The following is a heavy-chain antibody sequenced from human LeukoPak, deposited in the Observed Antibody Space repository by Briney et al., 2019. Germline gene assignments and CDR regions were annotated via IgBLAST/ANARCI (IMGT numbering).Heavy chain of an antibody. D-gene: IGHD6-13*01. J-gene: IGHJ4*02. CDR1: GGSISSYY. CDR2: VYYSGST. CDR3: AREEMAAGFARFPIFNY. V-gene: IGHV4-59*01. Sequence: SETLSLTCTVSGGSISSYYWSWIRQPPGKEREWLGNVYYSGSTNYNPSLKSRVTISVDTSNNQFSLKLSSVTAADTAVYYCAREEMAAGFARFPIFNYWGQGTLVTVSS.